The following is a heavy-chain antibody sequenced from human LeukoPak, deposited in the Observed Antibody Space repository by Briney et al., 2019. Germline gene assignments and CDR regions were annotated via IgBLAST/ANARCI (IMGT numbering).Heavy chain of an antibody. V-gene: IGHV3-7*03. D-gene: IGHD2-2*01. Sequence: GGSLRLSCAASGFTFSSYWMSWVRKAPGKGLEWVANIKQDGSEKYYVDSVKGRFTISRDNAKNSLYLQMNSLRAEDTAVYYCARVPAAIVYYFDYWGQGTLVTVSS. J-gene: IGHJ4*02. CDR2: IKQDGSEK. CDR3: ARVPAAIVYYFDY. CDR1: GFTFSSYW.